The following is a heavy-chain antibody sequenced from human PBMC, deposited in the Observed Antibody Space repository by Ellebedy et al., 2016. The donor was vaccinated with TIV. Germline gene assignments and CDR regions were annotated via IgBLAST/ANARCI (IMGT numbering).Heavy chain of an antibody. V-gene: IGHV1-2*02. J-gene: IGHJ4*02. Sequence: ASVKVSXXASGYTFTAYSMHWVRQAPGQGLEWMGWINPRSGATKYAQKFQGRVTMTRDTSASITTAYMELSSLRSDDTAIYYCARDRTVAVAVFGTDFWGQGTLVTVSS. D-gene: IGHD6-19*01. CDR1: GYTFTAYS. CDR2: INPRSGAT. CDR3: ARDRTVAVAVFGTDF.